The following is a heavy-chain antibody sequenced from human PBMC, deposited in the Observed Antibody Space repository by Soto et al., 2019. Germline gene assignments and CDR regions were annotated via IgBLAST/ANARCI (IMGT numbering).Heavy chain of an antibody. D-gene: IGHD3-22*01. V-gene: IGHV1-46*01. CDR2: IYPRGGST. Sequence: ASVQVSCKTSGYNFTSHYIHWVRQAPGQRLESMGIIYPRGGSTIYAQKFQGKVTMTRDTSTHTLYMELSSLRSEDTAIYYCARVGYSSTGTTLHFHGLDVWGQGTTVTVSS. CDR1: GYNFTSHY. CDR3: ARVGYSSTGTTLHFHGLDV. J-gene: IGHJ6*02.